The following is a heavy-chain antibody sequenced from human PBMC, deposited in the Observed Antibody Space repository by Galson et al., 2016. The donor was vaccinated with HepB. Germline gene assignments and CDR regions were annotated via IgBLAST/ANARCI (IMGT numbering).Heavy chain of an antibody. CDR2: IIPIFETT. D-gene: IGHD6-13*01. Sequence: SVKVSCKASGGTFNNYIISWVRQAPGQGLEWMGDIIPIFETTNYAQKFQGRVTITADGSSTTAYVELRSLRSEDTAMYYCARTPTSSYSSPWFGPAGDCYFDLWGHGTLVTVSS. J-gene: IGHJ2*01. CDR1: GGTFNNYI. V-gene: IGHV1-69*13. CDR3: ARTPTSSYSSPWFGPAGDCYFDL.